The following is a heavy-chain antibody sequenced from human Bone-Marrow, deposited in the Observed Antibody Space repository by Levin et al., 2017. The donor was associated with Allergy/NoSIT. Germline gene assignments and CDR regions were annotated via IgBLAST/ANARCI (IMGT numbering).Heavy chain of an antibody. J-gene: IGHJ4*02. CDR1: GGSISSPGYS. V-gene: IGHV4-30-2*01. CDR2: MYHGGTP. CDR3: ASSLTGISWFDFDA. Sequence: PSETLSLTCAVSGGSISSPGYSWSWIRQLPGKGLEWIGYMYHGGTPYYNPSLKSRVTISIDRSNSQFSVKMTSVTAGDTAVYYCASSLTGISWFDFDAWGQGTLVTVSS. D-gene: IGHD1-20*01.